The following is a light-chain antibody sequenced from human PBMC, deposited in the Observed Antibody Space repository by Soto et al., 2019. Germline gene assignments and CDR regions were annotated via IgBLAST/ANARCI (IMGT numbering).Light chain of an antibody. CDR2: DAS. CDR1: QSISSW. V-gene: IGKV1-5*01. CDR3: QQYNSYSIRT. J-gene: IGKJ1*01. Sequence: DIQMTQSPSTLSASVGDRVTITCRASQSISSWLAWYQQKPGKAPKLLIYDASSLESGVPSRFSGSGSGTEFTLTISILQPDDFATYYCQQYNSYSIRTFGQGTKVEIK.